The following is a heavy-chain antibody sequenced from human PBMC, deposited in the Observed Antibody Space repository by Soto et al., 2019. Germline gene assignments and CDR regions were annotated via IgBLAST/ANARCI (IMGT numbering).Heavy chain of an antibody. CDR1: GFTFSSYA. CDR2: ISGSGGST. D-gene: IGHD3-16*02. J-gene: IGHJ6*02. Sequence: GSLRLSCAASGFTFSSYAMSWVRQAPGKGLEWVSAISGSGGSTYYADSVKGRFTISRDNSKNTLYLQMNSLRAEDTAVYYCAKGVMITFGGVIVMYYGMDVWGQGTTVTVSS. V-gene: IGHV3-23*01. CDR3: AKGVMITFGGVIVMYYGMDV.